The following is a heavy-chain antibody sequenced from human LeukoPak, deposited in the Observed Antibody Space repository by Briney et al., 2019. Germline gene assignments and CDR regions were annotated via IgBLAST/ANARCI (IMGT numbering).Heavy chain of an antibody. V-gene: IGHV3-7*01. CDR2: INQDGSEM. D-gene: IGHD1-26*01. CDR1: GFTFSSYW. J-gene: IGHJ4*02. CDR3: ARDKVVGATYFDY. Sequence: GGSLRLSCAASGFTFSSYWMSWVRQAPGKGLEWVANINQDGSEMYYVDSVEGRFTISRDNAKNSLYLQMNSLRAEDTAVYYCARDKVVGATYFDYWGQGAPVTVSS.